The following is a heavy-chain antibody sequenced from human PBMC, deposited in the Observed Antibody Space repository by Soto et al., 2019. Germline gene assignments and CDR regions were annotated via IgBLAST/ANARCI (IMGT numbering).Heavy chain of an antibody. CDR1: GFTFSSYS. CDR3: ARDLTCSSTSCYAPDYYYYYYMDV. J-gene: IGHJ6*03. D-gene: IGHD2-2*01. Sequence: GGSLRLSCAASGFTFSSYSMNWVRQAPGKGLEWVSSISSSSSYIYYADSVKGRFTISRDNAKNSLYLQMNSLRAEDTAVYYCARDLTCSSTSCYAPDYYYYYYMDVWGKGTTVTVSS. V-gene: IGHV3-21*01. CDR2: ISSSSSYI.